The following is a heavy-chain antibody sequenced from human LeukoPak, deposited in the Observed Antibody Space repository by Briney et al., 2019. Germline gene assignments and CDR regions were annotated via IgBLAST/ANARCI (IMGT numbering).Heavy chain of an antibody. J-gene: IGHJ6*03. CDR3: ARARLVAATQYYYYMDV. D-gene: IGHD2-15*01. V-gene: IGHV1-46*01. CDR1: GYTFTSYY. Sequence: ASVKVSCKASGYTFTSYYMHWVRQAPGQGLEWMGIINPSGGSTSYAQKFQGRVTMTRDMSTSTAYMELSSLRSEDTAVYYCARARLVAATQYYYYMDVWGKGTTVTVSS. CDR2: INPSGGST.